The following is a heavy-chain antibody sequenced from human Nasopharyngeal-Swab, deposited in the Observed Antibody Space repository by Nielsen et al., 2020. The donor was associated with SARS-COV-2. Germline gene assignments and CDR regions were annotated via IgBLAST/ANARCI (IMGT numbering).Heavy chain of an antibody. J-gene: IGHJ4*02. CDR2: ISSSGSTI. CDR1: GFTFSDYY. CDR3: ARDHYSGYDFYFDY. V-gene: IGHV3-11*04. Sequence: GESLKISCAASGFTFSDYYMSWIRQAPGKGLEWVSYISSSGSTIFYADSVKGRFTISRDNAKNSLYLQMNSLRAEDTAVYYCARDHYSGYDFYFDYWGQGTLVTVSS. D-gene: IGHD5-12*01.